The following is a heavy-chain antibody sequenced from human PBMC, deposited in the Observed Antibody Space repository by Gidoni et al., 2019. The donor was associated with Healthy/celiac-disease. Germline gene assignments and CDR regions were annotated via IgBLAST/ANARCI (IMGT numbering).Heavy chain of an antibody. V-gene: IGHV1-69*08. J-gene: IGHJ4*02. Sequence: QVQLVQSGAEVKKPGSSVKVSCQASGGTFSSYTISWVRQAPGQGLEWMGRIIPILGIANYAQKFQGRVTITADKSTSTAYMELSSLRSEDTAVYYCARDPDSSGYWHDYWGQGTLVTVSS. CDR2: IIPILGIA. CDR1: GGTFSSYT. D-gene: IGHD3-22*01. CDR3: ARDPDSSGYWHDY.